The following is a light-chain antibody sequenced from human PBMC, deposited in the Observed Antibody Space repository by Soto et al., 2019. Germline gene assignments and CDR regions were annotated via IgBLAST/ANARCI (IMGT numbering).Light chain of an antibody. Sequence: EIVLTQSPDTLSLSPGDTATLSCRASQSVASYLAWYQQKPGQPPRLLMYHASNRATGIPARFSGSGSGTHFTLTISSLEPGDFAVYYCQHRADWPRGSFGQGTKLEIK. CDR3: QHRADWPRGS. CDR1: QSVASY. V-gene: IGKV3-11*01. J-gene: IGKJ2*01. CDR2: HAS.